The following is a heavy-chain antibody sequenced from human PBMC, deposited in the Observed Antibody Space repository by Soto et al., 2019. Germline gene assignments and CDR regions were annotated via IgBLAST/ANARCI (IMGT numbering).Heavy chain of an antibody. CDR3: AGDRIAAAGDYYCGMDV. J-gene: IGHJ6*02. D-gene: IGHD6-13*01. CDR1: AGPFSSYI. CDR2: IIPILGIA. V-gene: IGHV1-69*08. Sequence: QVQLVQSGAEVKKPGSSVKVSYTASAGPFSSYIISWVRQAPGQGLEWMGRIIPILGIANYAQKLQGRVTITADKSTSTDHMEMSSRRSEDTAVYYCAGDRIAAAGDYYCGMDVWGQGTTVTVSS.